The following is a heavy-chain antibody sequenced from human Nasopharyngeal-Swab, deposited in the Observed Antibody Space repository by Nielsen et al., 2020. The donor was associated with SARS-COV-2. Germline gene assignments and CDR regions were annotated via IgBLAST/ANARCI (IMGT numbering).Heavy chain of an antibody. CDR3: ARDWARGGSSLGY. CDR1: VYTFTSYY. Sequence: SVQVSCKASVYTFTSYYMHWVRQAPGQGLVWMGIINPSGGSTSYAQKFQGRVTMTRDTSTSTVYMELSSLRSEDTAVYYCARDWARGGSSLGYWGQGTLVTVSS. J-gene: IGHJ4*02. D-gene: IGHD3-16*01. V-gene: IGHV1-46*01. CDR2: INPSGGST.